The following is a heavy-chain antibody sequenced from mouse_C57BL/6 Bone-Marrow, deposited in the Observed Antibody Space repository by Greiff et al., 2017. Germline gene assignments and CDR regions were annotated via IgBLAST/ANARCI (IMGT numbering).Heavy chain of an antibody. J-gene: IGHJ3*01. V-gene: IGHV1-50*01. CDR1: GYTFTSYW. D-gene: IGHD1-1*01. Sequence: QVQLKQPGAELVKPGASVKLSCKASGYTFTSYWMQWVKQRPGQGLEWIGEIDPSDSYTNYKQKFKGKATLTVDTSSSTAYMQLSSLTSEDSAVYYCARSIYYYGSGAYWGQGTLVTVSA. CDR3: ARSIYYYGSGAY. CDR2: IDPSDSYT.